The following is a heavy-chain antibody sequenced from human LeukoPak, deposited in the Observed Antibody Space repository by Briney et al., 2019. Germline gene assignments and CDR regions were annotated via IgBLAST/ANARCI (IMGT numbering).Heavy chain of an antibody. CDR3: ARLGGYSYGSFDY. CDR2: IIPIFGTA. Sequence: SVKVSCKASGGTFSSYAISWVRQAPGQGLEWIGGIIPIFGTANYAQKFQGRVTITADESTSTAYMELSSLRSEDTAVYYCARLGGYSYGSFDYWGQGTLVTVSS. CDR1: GGTFSSYA. V-gene: IGHV1-69*13. D-gene: IGHD5-18*01. J-gene: IGHJ4*02.